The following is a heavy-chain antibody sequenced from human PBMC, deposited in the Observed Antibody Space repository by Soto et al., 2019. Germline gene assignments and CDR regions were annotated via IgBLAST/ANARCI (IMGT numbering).Heavy chain of an antibody. D-gene: IGHD3-10*01. J-gene: IGHJ6*02. CDR2: TYYKSKWNN. CDR1: GGSVSSNITG. CDR3: TGITWFRGMDL. V-gene: IGHV6-1*01. Sequence: PSQTLSLTCVISGGSVSSNITGWNWIRQSPSRGLEWLGGTYYKSKWNNDYALSVKSRITINPDTSKNQFSLHLYSVTPEDTAVYYCTGITWFRGMDLWGQGTPVTVSS.